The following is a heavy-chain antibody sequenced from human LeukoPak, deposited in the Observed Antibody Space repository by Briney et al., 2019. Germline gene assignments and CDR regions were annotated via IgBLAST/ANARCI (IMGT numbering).Heavy chain of an antibody. CDR2: IYYSGTT. J-gene: IGHJ4*02. D-gene: IGHD5-24*01. V-gene: IGHV4-59*02. CDR1: GGSVSSYY. Sequence: PSETLSLTCTVSGGSVSSYYWSWIRQPPGKGLEWIGYIYYSGTTKYNPSLKSRVTISVDTSKNQFFLKLSSVTAADTAVYYCARDSYGDGYNYDYWGQGTLVTVSS. CDR3: ARDSYGDGYNYDY.